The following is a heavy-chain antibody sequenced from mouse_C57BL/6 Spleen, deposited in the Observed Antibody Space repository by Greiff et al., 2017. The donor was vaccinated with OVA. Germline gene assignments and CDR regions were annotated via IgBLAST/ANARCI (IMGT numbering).Heavy chain of an antibody. D-gene: IGHD1-1*01. J-gene: IGHJ1*03. CDR3: ARSGYGSSYWYFDV. CDR1: GYTFTSYT. Sequence: LVESGAELARPGASVKMSCKASGYTFTSYTMHWVKQRPGQGLEWIGYINPSSGYTKYNQKFKDKATLTADKSSSTAYMQLSSLTSEDSAVYYCARSGYGSSYWYFDVWGTGTTVTVSS. V-gene: IGHV1-4*01. CDR2: INPSSGYT.